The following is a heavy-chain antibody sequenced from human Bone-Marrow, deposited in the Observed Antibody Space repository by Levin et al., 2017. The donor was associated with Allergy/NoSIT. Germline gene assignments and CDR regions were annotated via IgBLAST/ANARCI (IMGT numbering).Heavy chain of an antibody. J-gene: IGHJ6*03. CDR3: ARAAIFGGVHFYFYMDV. CDR1: GYTFTSYA. D-gene: IGHD3-3*01. Sequence: ASVKVSCKASGYTFTSYAINWVRQAPGQGLEWVGWINPDTGNPAYAQGFAGRFVFSLDTSASPAYLQISSLKAADSAVYYCARAAIFGGVHFYFYMDVWGEGTTVTVSS. CDR2: INPDTGNP. V-gene: IGHV7-4-1*02.